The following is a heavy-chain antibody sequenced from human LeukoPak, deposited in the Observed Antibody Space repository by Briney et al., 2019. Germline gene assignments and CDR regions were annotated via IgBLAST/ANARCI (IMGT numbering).Heavy chain of an antibody. Sequence: PSETLSLTCTVSGYSISSGYYWGWIRQPPGKGLEWIGNIYHSGSTYYNPSLKSRGTISIDTSKNQFSLKLSSVTAADTAVYYCARAYCVGDCTVLHIYFDNWGQGTLVTVSS. CDR3: ARAYCVGDCTVLHIYFDN. D-gene: IGHD2-21*02. CDR1: GYSISSGYY. J-gene: IGHJ4*02. CDR2: IYHSGST. V-gene: IGHV4-38-2*02.